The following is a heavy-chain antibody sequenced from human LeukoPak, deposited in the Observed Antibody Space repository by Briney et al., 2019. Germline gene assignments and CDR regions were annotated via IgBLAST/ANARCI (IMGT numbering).Heavy chain of an antibody. CDR1: GGSFSGYY. CDR3: ARGRRGGYYYDSSGQIPN. CDR2: INHSGST. V-gene: IGHV4-34*01. Sequence: SETLSLTCAVYGGSFSGYYWSWIRQPPGKGLEWIGEINHSGSTNYNPSLKSRVTISVDTSKNQFSLKLSSVTAADTAVYYCARGRRGGYYYDSSGQIPNWGQGTLVTVSS. D-gene: IGHD3-22*01. J-gene: IGHJ4*02.